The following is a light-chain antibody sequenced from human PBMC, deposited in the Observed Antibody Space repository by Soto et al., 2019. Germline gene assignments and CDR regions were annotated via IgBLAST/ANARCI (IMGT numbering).Light chain of an antibody. CDR2: KVS. CDR1: SSDVGGYNY. J-gene: IGLJ1*01. V-gene: IGLV2-8*01. CDR3: NSYAGSNIIYV. Sequence: QSVLTQPPSASGSPGQSVTISCTGTSSDVGGYNYVYWYQQHPGKAPKLMIYKVSKRPSGVPDRFSGSKSGNTASLTVSGLQAEDEADYYCNSYAGSNIIYVFGTGTKLTVL.